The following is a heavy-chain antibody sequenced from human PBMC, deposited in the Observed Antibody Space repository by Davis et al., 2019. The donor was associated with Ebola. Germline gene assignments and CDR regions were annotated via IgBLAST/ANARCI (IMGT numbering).Heavy chain of an antibody. D-gene: IGHD6-13*01. CDR1: GFTFSSYG. Sequence: GESLKISCAASGFTFSSYGMHWVHQAPGKGLEWVAVIWYDGSNKYYADSVKGRFTISRDNSKNTLYLQMNSLRAEDTAVYYCARSTYSRKSFDYWGQGTLVTVSS. CDR3: ARSTYSRKSFDY. V-gene: IGHV3-33*01. J-gene: IGHJ4*02. CDR2: IWYDGSNK.